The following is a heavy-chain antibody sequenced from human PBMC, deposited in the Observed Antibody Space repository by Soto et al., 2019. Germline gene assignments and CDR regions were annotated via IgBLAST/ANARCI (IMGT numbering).Heavy chain of an antibody. V-gene: IGHV3-23*01. J-gene: IGHJ4*02. CDR1: GFTFTKYA. CDR2: LTGSGGST. CDR3: ARCFSYGLIPCFDY. D-gene: IGHD5-18*01. Sequence: EVQLLESGGGLAQPGGSLRLSCSASGFTFTKYAMTWVRQAPGKGLEWVSGLTGSGGSTRYGDSVQGRFTISRDNSKHSLYLHINRLRAEETAMYYCARCFSYGLIPCFDYWGQGTLVTVSS.